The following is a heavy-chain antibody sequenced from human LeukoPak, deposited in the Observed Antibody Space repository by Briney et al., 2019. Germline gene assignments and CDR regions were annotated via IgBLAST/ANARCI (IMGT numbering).Heavy chain of an antibody. Sequence: SETLSLTCTVSGGSISSSSYYWGWIRQPPGKGLEWIGSTYYSGSTYYNPSLKSRVTISVDTSKNQFSLKLSSVTAADTAVYYCARLPRSVVGAFDIWGQGTMVTVSS. V-gene: IGHV4-39*07. CDR3: ARLPRSVVGAFDI. CDR2: TYYSGST. D-gene: IGHD1-26*01. J-gene: IGHJ3*02. CDR1: GGSISSSSYY.